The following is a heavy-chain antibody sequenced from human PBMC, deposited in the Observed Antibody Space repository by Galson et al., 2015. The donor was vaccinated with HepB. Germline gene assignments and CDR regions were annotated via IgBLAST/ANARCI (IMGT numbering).Heavy chain of an antibody. J-gene: IGHJ4*02. Sequence: LSLTCAVYGGSFSGYFWSWIRQSPGKGLEWIGETTHYGRTNYNPSLKSRVTISVDTSKNQISLNLRSATAADTAVYYCARVRGLWFGNRIDYWGQGTLVTVSS. CDR2: TTHYGRT. CDR1: GGSFSGYF. CDR3: ARVRGLWFGNRIDY. D-gene: IGHD3-10*01. V-gene: IGHV4-34*01.